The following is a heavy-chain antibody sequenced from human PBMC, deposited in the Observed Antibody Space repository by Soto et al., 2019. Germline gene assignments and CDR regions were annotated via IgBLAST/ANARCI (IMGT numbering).Heavy chain of an antibody. CDR3: AKSRGSGSYFNPSDAFDF. V-gene: IGHV3-23*01. CDR1: GFTFSSYA. J-gene: IGHJ3*01. D-gene: IGHD3-10*01. Sequence: GGSLRLSCAAPGFTFSSYAMSWVRQAPGKGLEWVSSISGSGGGTYYADSVKGRFTISRDNSKNTLSLQMNSLRAEDTAVYYCAKSRGSGSYFNPSDAFDFWGQGTMATVSS. CDR2: ISGSGGGT.